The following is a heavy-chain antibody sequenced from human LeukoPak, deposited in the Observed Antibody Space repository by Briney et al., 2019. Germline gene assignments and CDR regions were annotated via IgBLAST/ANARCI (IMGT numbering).Heavy chain of an antibody. CDR1: GFTFSSYG. Sequence: PGRSLRLSCAASGFTFSSYGMHWVRQAPGKGLEWVAIISYDGSNKYYADSVKGRFTISRDNSKNTLYLQMNSLRAEDTAVYYCAKDLNCDFWSGYYGAFDIWGQGTMVTVSS. V-gene: IGHV3-30*18. J-gene: IGHJ3*02. D-gene: IGHD3-3*01. CDR2: ISYDGSNK. CDR3: AKDLNCDFWSGYYGAFDI.